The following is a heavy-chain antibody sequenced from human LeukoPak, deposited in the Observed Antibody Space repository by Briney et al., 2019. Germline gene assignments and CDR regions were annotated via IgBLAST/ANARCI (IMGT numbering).Heavy chain of an antibody. J-gene: IGHJ4*02. CDR1: GFTFSSYA. D-gene: IGHD5-18*01. CDR3: ARAKSGGVTAMGY. V-gene: IGHV3-23*01. CDR2: ISGSGGRT. Sequence: GGSLRLSCAASGFTFSSYAMSWVRQAPGKGLEGVSGISGSGGRTYYADSLKGRFTISRDNSKNTLYLQMNSLRAEDTAVYYCARAKSGGVTAMGYWGQGTLVTVSS.